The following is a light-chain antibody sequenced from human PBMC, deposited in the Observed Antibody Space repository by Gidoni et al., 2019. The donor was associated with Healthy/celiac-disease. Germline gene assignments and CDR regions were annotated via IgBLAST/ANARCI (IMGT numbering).Light chain of an antibody. CDR2: WAS. J-gene: IGKJ1*01. CDR1: QSVLYSSNNKND. Sequence: DIVMTESPDSLVVSLGGRATINCKPSQSVLYSSNNKNDLAWYQQKPGQPPKLLIYWASTRESGVPDRFSGSGSGKDFTLTISSLQAEDVAVYYCQEYYSTPWTFGQGTKVEIK. V-gene: IGKV4-1*01. CDR3: QEYYSTPWT.